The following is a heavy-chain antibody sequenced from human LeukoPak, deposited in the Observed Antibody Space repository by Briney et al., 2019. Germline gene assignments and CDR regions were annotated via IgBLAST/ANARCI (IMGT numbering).Heavy chain of an antibody. CDR3: ARGIVADYPMDY. Sequence: PSETLSLTCAVYGGSFSGYYWSWIRQPPGKGLEWIGEINHSGSTNYNPSLKSRVTISVDTSKNQFSLKLSSVTAADTAVYYCARGIVADYPMDYWGQGTLVTVSS. CDR1: GGSFSGYY. CDR2: INHSGST. D-gene: IGHD5-12*01. V-gene: IGHV4-34*01. J-gene: IGHJ4*02.